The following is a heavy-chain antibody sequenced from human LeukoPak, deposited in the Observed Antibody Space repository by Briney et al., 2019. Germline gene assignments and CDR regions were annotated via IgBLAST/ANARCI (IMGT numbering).Heavy chain of an antibody. V-gene: IGHV3-48*01. CDR2: ISSSSSTI. D-gene: IGHD3-3*01. CDR1: GFTFSSYS. Sequence: PGGSLRLSCAASGFTFSSYSMNWVRQAPGKGLEWVSYISSSSSTIYYADSVKGRFTISRDNAKNSLYLQMNSLRAEDTAAYYCARASRYDFWSGYPYYFDYWGQGTLVTVSS. J-gene: IGHJ4*02. CDR3: ARASRYDFWSGYPYYFDY.